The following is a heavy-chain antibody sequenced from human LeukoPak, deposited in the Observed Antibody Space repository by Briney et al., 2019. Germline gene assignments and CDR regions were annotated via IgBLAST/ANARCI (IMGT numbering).Heavy chain of an antibody. V-gene: IGHV3-30-3*01. D-gene: IGHD2-2*01. J-gene: IGHJ4*02. CDR2: ISYDGSNK. Sequence: SGGSLRLSCAASGFTFSSYAMHWVRQAPGKGLEWVAVISYDGSNKYYADSVKGRFTISRDNSKNTLYLQMNTLRAEDTAVYYCAREKYCTSTDCLHGRFYFNYWGQGTLVTVPS. CDR3: AREKYCTSTDCLHGRFYFNY. CDR1: GFTFSSYA.